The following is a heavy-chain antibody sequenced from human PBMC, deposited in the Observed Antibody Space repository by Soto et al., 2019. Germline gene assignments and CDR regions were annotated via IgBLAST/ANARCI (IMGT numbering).Heavy chain of an antibody. J-gene: IGHJ6*03. V-gene: IGHV4-59*01. CDR2: IYYSGST. CDR3: ARLGDNYDFWSGLYYYYYMDV. D-gene: IGHD3-3*01. CDR1: GGSISSYY. Sequence: PSETLSLTCTVSGGSISSYYLSWIRQPPGKGLEWIGYIYYSGSTDYNPSLKSRVTISVDTSKNQFSLKLSSVTAADTAVYYCARLGDNYDFWSGLYYYYYMDVWGKGTTVTVSS.